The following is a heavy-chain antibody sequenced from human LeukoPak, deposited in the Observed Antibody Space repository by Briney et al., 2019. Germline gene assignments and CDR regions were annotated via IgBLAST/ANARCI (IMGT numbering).Heavy chain of an antibody. CDR3: ARDYGVKYRVDV. CDR1: GFTFSNYW. Sequence: GGSLRLSCAASGFTFSNYWMSWVRQAPGKGLEWVANIKQDGSETYYVDSVKGRFTISRDHSKNSLYLQMNSLRAEDTAVYYCARDYGVKYRVDVWGQGTTVAVSS. CDR2: IKQDGSET. V-gene: IGHV3-7*01. D-gene: IGHD5-18*01. J-gene: IGHJ6*02.